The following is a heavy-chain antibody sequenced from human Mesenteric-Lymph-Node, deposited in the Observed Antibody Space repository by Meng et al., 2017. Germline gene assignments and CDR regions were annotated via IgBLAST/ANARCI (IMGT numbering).Heavy chain of an antibody. CDR3: ARDLGYSSSSPSDSSSWYRTDHFGYFDY. CDR1: GYTFTSYY. V-gene: IGHV1-46*01. D-gene: IGHD6-13*01. CDR2: INPSGGST. Sequence: ASVKVSCKASGYTFTSYYMHWVRQAPGQGLEWMGIINPSGGSTSYAQKFQGRVTMTSDTSTSTVYMELSSLRSEDTAVYYCARDLGYSSSSPSDSSSWYRTDHFGYFDYWGQGTLVTVSS. J-gene: IGHJ4*02.